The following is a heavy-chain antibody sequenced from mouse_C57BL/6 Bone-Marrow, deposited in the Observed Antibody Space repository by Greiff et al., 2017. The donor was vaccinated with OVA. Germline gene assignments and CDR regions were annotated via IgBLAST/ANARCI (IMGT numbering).Heavy chain of an antibody. CDR1: GYTFTSYW. V-gene: IGHV1-55*01. D-gene: IGHD2-1*01. CDR2: IYPGSGST. J-gene: IGHJ3*01. CDR3: ARRRLGNSAWFAY. Sequence: QVQLQQPGAELVKPGASVKMSCKASGYTFTSYWITWVKQRPGQGLEWIGDIYPGSGSTTYNEKFKGKATLTVDTSSSTAYMQLSSLTSEDSAVDYCARRRLGNSAWFAYWGQGTLVTVSA.